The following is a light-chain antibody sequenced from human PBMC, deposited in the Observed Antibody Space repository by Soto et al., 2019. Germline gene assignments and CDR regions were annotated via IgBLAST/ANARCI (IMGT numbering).Light chain of an antibody. CDR2: AAS. Sequence: DIQMTKSPSSLSASVGDRVTITCRASQNINNYLNWYQQKPGKAPKLMIYAASTLQRGVPSRFSGSGSGTDFTLTISSLQPEDFATYYCQQSYSSPRTFGQGTK. V-gene: IGKV1-39*01. CDR3: QQSYSSPRT. CDR1: QNINNY. J-gene: IGKJ1*01.